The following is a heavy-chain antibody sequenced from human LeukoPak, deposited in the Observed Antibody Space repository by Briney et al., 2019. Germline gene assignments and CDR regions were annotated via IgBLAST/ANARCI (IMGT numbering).Heavy chain of an antibody. J-gene: IGHJ5*02. CDR1: GGSISSYY. Sequence: SETLSLTCTVSGGSISSYYWSWIRQPPGKGLEWIGYIYYSGSTNYNPSLKSRVTISVDTSKNQFSLKLSSVTAADTAVYYCARGIVVPAARDGGWFDPWGQGTLVTVSS. CDR2: IYYSGST. V-gene: IGHV4-59*01. D-gene: IGHD2-2*01. CDR3: ARGIVVPAARDGGWFDP.